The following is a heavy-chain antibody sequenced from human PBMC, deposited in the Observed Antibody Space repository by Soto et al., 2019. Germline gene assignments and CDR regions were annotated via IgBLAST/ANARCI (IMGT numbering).Heavy chain of an antibody. D-gene: IGHD1-26*01. CDR2: IVVGSGNT. CDR1: GFTFTSSA. Sequence: SVKVSCKASGFTFTSSAVQWVRQARGQRLEWIGWIVVGSGNTNYAQKFQERVTITRDMSTSTAYMELNSLRSEDTAVYYCAAAFRYSLSSWSGIVGATPPGYGMDVWGQGTTVTVSS. CDR3: AAAFRYSLSSWSGIVGATPPGYGMDV. J-gene: IGHJ6*02. V-gene: IGHV1-58*01.